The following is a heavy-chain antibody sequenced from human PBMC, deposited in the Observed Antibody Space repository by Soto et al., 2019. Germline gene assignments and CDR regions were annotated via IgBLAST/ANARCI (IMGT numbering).Heavy chain of an antibody. J-gene: IGHJ3*02. D-gene: IGHD5-18*01. CDR2: ISYDGSNK. Sequence: GGSLRLSCAASGFTFSSYGMHWVRQAPGKGLEWVAVISYDGSNKYYADSVKGRFTISRDNSKNTLYLQMNSLRAEDTAVYYCARDGYSEFYDAFDIWGQGTMVTVSS. V-gene: IGHV3-30*03. CDR3: ARDGYSEFYDAFDI. CDR1: GFTFSSYG.